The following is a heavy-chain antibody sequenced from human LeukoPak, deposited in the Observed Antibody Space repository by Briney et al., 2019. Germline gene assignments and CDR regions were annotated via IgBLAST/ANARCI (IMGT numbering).Heavy chain of an antibody. CDR2: ISGSGGST. CDR3: ARILWFRGRTFDY. Sequence: GGSLRLSCAASGFTFSSSAMSWVRQAPGKGLEWVSAISGSGGSTYYADSVKGRFTISRDNSKNTPYLQMNSLRAEDTAVYYCARILWFRGRTFDYWGQGTLVTVSS. V-gene: IGHV3-23*01. D-gene: IGHD3-10*01. CDR1: GFTFSSSA. J-gene: IGHJ4*02.